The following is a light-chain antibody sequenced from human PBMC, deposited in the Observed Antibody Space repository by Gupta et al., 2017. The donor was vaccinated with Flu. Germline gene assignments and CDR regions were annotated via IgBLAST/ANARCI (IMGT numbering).Light chain of an antibody. V-gene: IGLV3-1*01. CDR1: GLENTY. Sequence: SSALPQPPSVSVSPCQTASLTCSGDGLENTYVCWYQQRPGQSPVLVIYQKDRRPAGIPEGFSGAIAGNTATLTISGNQARDEDEDYCQAWDSSVVFGGGTKLTVL. CDR2: QKD. J-gene: IGLJ3*02. CDR3: QAWDSSVV.